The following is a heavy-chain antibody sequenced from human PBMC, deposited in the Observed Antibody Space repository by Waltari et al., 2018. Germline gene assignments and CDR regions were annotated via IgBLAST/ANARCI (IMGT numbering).Heavy chain of an antibody. V-gene: IGHV3-11*01. CDR3: ARGHSGYCSGGSCYESAW. CDR1: GFTFGDYY. Sequence: QVQLAESGGGLVKPGGSLRLSCAGSGFTFGDYYMGWIRQAPGKGLEWVSFISSSGATTYYADYVKDRFTISRDNSNNSVSLQMHSLRSEDTAVYYCARGHSGYCSGGSCYESAWWGQGTLVTVSS. J-gene: IGHJ4*02. CDR2: ISSSGATT. D-gene: IGHD2-15*01.